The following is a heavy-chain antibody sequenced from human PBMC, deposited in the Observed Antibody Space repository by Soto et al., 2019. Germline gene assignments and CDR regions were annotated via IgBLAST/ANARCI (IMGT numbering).Heavy chain of an antibody. V-gene: IGHV4-4*02. J-gene: IGHJ4*02. CDR3: ARTVRRVAGRTGFDY. CDR2: IYHSGST. D-gene: IGHD6-19*01. CDR1: GGSISSSNW. Sequence: SETLSLTCAVSGGSISSSNWWSWVRQPPGKGLEWIGEIYHSGSTNYNPSLKSRVTISVDKSKNQFSLKLSSVTAADTAVYYCARTVRRVAGRTGFDYWGQGTLVTVSS.